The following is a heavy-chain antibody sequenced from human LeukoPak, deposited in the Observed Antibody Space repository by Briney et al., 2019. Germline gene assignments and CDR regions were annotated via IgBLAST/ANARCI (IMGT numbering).Heavy chain of an antibody. CDR3: ASASESFDY. V-gene: IGHV1-69*04. CDR2: TIPIFGIA. J-gene: IGHJ4*02. Sequence: GASMKVSCKASGGTFSSYAISWVRQAPGQGLEWMGRTIPIFGIANYAQKFQGRVTITADKSTSTAYMELSSLRSEDTAVYYCASASESFDYWGQGTLVTVSS. CDR1: GGTFSSYA.